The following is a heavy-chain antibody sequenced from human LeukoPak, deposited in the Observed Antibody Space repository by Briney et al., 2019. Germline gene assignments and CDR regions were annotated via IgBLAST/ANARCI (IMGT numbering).Heavy chain of an antibody. D-gene: IGHD3-10*01. Sequence: GGSLRLSCAASGFTFSSYWMSWVRQAPGEGLEWVSYISSSGSTIYYADSVKGRFTISRDNAKNSLYLQMNSLRAEDTAVYYCARDGGRGTLDYWGQGTLVTVSS. CDR1: GFTFSSYW. V-gene: IGHV3-48*04. CDR3: ARDGGRGTLDY. CDR2: ISSSGSTI. J-gene: IGHJ4*02.